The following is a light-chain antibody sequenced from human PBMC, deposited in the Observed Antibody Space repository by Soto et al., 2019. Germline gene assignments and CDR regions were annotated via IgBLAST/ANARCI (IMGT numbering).Light chain of an antibody. V-gene: IGKV3-15*01. J-gene: IGKJ1*01. Sequence: IGLTQSPGTLSLSPGERATLSCRASQSVSSNLAWYQKKPGQAPRLLIYGASTRATGIPARLSGSGYGTELTITISSMQSEDFEVYYCRQYNNWPWTFGQGTKVDIK. CDR3: RQYNNWPWT. CDR2: GAS. CDR1: QSVSSN.